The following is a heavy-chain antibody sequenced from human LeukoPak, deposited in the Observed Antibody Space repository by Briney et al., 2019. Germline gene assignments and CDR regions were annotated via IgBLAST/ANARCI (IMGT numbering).Heavy chain of an antibody. CDR3: TRRRYYDGSGYLE. J-gene: IGHJ1*01. D-gene: IGHD3-22*01. Sequence: SETLSLTCSVSGDSVSRSDSYWDWIRQPPGKGLEWIGTIYYSGRTYYSPSLKSRVTMSVDPSNNQFSLNLRSVTAADTALYYCTRRRYYDGSGYLEWGQGTLLSVSS. CDR1: GDSVSRSDSY. CDR2: IYYSGRT. V-gene: IGHV4-39*01.